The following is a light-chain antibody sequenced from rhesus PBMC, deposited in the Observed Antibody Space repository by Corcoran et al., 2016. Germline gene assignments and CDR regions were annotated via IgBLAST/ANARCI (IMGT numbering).Light chain of an antibody. Sequence: DIQMTQSPSSLSASVGDRVTITCRASQGISSYLAWYQQKPGKAPKPLIYYASNLESGVPSRFRGSGSGTEFTLTISSLQPEDFATYYCQQYNSAPFTFGPGTKLDIK. J-gene: IGKJ3*01. CDR2: YAS. CDR1: QGISSY. V-gene: IGKV1-37*01. CDR3: QQYNSAPFT.